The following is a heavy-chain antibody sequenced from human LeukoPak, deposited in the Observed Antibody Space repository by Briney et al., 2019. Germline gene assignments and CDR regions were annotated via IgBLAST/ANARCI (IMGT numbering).Heavy chain of an antibody. CDR3: AKDLRGSATGDY. D-gene: IGHD3-10*01. V-gene: IGHV3-23*01. Sequence: PGGSLRLSCAASGFTFSSYAMSWVRRAPGKGLEWVSAISGSGGSASYADSVKGRFTISRDNSKNTLYLQMNSLRAEDTAVYYCAKDLRGSATGDYWGQGTLVTVSS. CDR2: ISGSGGSA. CDR1: GFTFSSYA. J-gene: IGHJ4*02.